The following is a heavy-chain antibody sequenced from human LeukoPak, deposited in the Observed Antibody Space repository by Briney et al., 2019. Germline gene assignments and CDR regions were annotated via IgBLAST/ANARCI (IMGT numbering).Heavy chain of an antibody. CDR2: ISSSSSYI. CDR3: ARVITIFGVVIDYYYGMDV. Sequence: GGSLRLSCAASGFTFSSYSMNWVRQAPGKGLEWVSSISSSSSYIYYADSVKGRFTISRDNAENSLYLQMNSLRAEDTAVYYCARVITIFGVVIDYYYGMDVWGQGTTVTVSS. V-gene: IGHV3-21*01. D-gene: IGHD3-3*01. CDR1: GFTFSSYS. J-gene: IGHJ6*02.